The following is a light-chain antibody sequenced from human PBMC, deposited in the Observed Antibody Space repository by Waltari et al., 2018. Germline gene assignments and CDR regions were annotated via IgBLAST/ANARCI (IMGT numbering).Light chain of an antibody. V-gene: IGLV2-14*03. CDR1: NSAVGGYNY. CDR2: DVI. Sequence: QSALTQPASVSGSPGQSITISCTGTNSAVGGYNYVSWYQQRPGNAPKLMIYDVIHRPSGVSNRFSGSKSGNTASLTISGLQAEDEADYYCCSFTSSSTWVFGGGTKLTVL. CDR3: CSFTSSSTWV. J-gene: IGLJ3*02.